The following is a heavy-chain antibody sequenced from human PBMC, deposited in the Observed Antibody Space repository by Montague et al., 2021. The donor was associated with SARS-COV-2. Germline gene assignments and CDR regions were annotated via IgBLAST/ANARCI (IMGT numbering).Heavy chain of an antibody. V-gene: IGHV4-39*01. CDR3: ARHGLAGITIFGVVTPRGGFDI. CDR1: GGSISSSSNY. D-gene: IGHD3-3*01. CDR2: IYYSGST. J-gene: IGHJ3*02. Sequence: SETLSLTCTVSGGSISSSSNYWGWIRQPPGKGLEWIGNIYYSGSTYYNPSLKSRVTISVDTSKNQFSLKLSSVTAADTAVYYCARHGLAGITIFGVVTPRGGFDIWGQGTMVTASS.